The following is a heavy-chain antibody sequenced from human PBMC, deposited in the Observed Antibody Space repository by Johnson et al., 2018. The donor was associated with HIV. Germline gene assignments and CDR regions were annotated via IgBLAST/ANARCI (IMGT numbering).Heavy chain of an antibody. V-gene: IGHV3-33*08. CDR1: GFTFSTYG. CDR3: AREVAGDYGDSPGAFDI. Sequence: QMQLVESGGGVVQPGRSLRLSCAASGFTFSTYGMHWVRQAPGKGLEWVAVINYDGSNKYYADSVKGRVTISRDNSKNTLYLQMNSLGAEETAVDYCAREVAGDYGDSPGAFDIWGQGTMVTVSS. CDR2: INYDGSNK. J-gene: IGHJ3*02. D-gene: IGHD4-17*01.